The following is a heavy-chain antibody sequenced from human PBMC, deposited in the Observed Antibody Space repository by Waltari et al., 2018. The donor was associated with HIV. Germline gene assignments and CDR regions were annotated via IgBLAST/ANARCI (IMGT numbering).Heavy chain of an antibody. D-gene: IGHD3-3*01. CDR1: GGSISSSGYY. CDR3: ARQIWSGRPFGLDV. V-gene: IGHV4-39*01. J-gene: IGHJ6*02. Sequence: QLQLQESGPGLVKPSEPLSLTCTVSGGSISSSGYYCVWIRQPPGKGLEWIGSISYSGCTYYIPSLKSRVTISFDTSKNQVSLRLTSVTAADTALYYCARQIWSGRPFGLDVWGQGTTVSVSS. CDR2: ISYSGCT.